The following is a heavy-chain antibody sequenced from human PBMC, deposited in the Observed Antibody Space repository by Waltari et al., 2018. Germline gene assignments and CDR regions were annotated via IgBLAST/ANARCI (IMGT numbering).Heavy chain of an antibody. CDR2: ISSSSSFI. CDR1: GFPLWAYT. Sequence: EVKLVESGGGLVKPGGSLRLSCAASGFPLWAYTMSWVRQTPGKGLEWVSSISSSSSFIYYADSVKGRFTISRDNAKNSLFLQMNSLRAEDTSVYYCVRSDYGDYVGGYYWGQGTVVTVSS. J-gene: IGHJ4*02. CDR3: VRSDYGDYVGGYY. D-gene: IGHD4-17*01. V-gene: IGHV3-21*01.